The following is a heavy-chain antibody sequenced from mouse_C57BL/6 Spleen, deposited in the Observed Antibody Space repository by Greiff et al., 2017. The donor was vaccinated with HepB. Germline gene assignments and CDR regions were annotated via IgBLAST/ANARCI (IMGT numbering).Heavy chain of an antibody. V-gene: IGHV1-61*01. J-gene: IGHJ2*01. CDR2: IYPSDSET. Sequence: QVQLKQPGAELVRPGSSVKLSCKASGYTFTSYWMDWVKQRPGQGLEWIGNIYPSDSETHYNQKFKDKATLTVDKSSSTAYMQLSSLTSEDSAVYACASRTSFDYWGQGTTLTVSS. CDR3: ASRTSFDY. CDR1: GYTFTSYW.